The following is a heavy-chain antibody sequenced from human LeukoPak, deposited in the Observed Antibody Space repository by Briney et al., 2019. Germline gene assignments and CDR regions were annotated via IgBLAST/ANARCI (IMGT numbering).Heavy chain of an antibody. Sequence: GGSLRLSCAASGFTFSSTWMHWVRQAPGKGLVWVSRIKSDGISTIYADSVKGRFIISRDNAKNTLYLQMNRLRPEDAAVYYCAKAPVTTCRGAFCYPFDYWGLGTLVTVPS. CDR1: GFTFSSTW. V-gene: IGHV3-74*01. CDR2: IKSDGIST. D-gene: IGHD2-15*01. J-gene: IGHJ4*02. CDR3: AKAPVTTCRGAFCYPFDY.